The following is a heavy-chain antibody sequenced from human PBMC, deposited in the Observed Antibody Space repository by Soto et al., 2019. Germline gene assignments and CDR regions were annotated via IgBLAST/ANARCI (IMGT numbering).Heavy chain of an antibody. D-gene: IGHD2-15*01. CDR2: IYSDGRK. CDR3: AREVRVAVANYYRCGMDV. CDR1: GFNASNNY. V-gene: IGHV3-53*01. J-gene: IGHJ6*02. Sequence: PGGSLRLSCAASGFNASNNYMSWVRQAPGKGLEWVSVIYSDGRKYSADSVKGRFTISRDISKNTVFLQMNSLRAEDTAVYYCAREVRVAVANYYRCGMDVWGQGTTVTVSS.